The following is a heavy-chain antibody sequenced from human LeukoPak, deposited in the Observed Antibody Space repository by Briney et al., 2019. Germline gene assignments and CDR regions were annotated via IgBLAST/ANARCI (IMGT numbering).Heavy chain of an antibody. Sequence: PSETLSLTCTVSGGSISSSSYYWGWIRQPPGKGLEWIGYIYHSGSTYYNPSLKSRVTISVDRSKNQFSLKLSSVTAADTAVYYCAREASSIDPWGQGTLVTVSS. CDR1: GGSISSSSYY. CDR3: AREASSIDP. J-gene: IGHJ5*02. CDR2: IYHSGST. V-gene: IGHV4-39*07.